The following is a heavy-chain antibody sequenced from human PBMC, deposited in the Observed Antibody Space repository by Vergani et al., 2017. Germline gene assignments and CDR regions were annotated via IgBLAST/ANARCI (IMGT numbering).Heavy chain of an antibody. CDR2: IKSDGSIT. Sequence: DVHLAESGGGFFQPGGSLRLSCSASGFSFNSYWMHSVRQVPGKGLLWVSRIKSDGSITAYADSVKGRFTISRDNAQNTLYLQMNSLRVEDTGVYYCARARCIETCYMSNWLDSWGQGTLVTVSS. CDR3: ARARCIETCYMSNWLDS. J-gene: IGHJ5*01. V-gene: IGHV3-74*03. D-gene: IGHD3-9*01. CDR1: GFSFNSYW.